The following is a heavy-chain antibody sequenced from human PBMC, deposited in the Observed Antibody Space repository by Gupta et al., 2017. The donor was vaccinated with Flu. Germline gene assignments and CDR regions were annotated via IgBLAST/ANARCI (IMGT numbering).Heavy chain of an antibody. CDR2: ISYSGSFI. CDR3: GVDYSHNMDV. Sequence: QLVESGGGMVKRGGSLRISCSASGFTFTDHNINWVRQAPGKGLEWVSSISYSGSFIYYADSVKGRFTISRDNAENSLYLQMNSLGAEDTAVYYCGVDYSHNMDVWGQGTTITVSS. CDR1: GFTFTDHN. J-gene: IGHJ6*02. V-gene: IGHV3-21*06.